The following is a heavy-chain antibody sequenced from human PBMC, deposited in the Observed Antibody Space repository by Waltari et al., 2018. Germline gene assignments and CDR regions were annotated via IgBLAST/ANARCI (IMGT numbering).Heavy chain of an antibody. D-gene: IGHD1-26*01. J-gene: IGHJ4*02. CDR1: GGSISSSSYY. CDR3: AIIVGATRFDY. V-gene: IGHV4-39*07. Sequence: QLQLQESGPGLVKPSETLSLTCTVSGGSISSSSYYWGWIRQPPGKGLEWIGSFYYRWGTYYNPSFKSRVTISVDTSKNQFALKLSSVTAADTAVYYCAIIVGATRFDYWGQGTLVTVSS. CDR2: FYYRWGT.